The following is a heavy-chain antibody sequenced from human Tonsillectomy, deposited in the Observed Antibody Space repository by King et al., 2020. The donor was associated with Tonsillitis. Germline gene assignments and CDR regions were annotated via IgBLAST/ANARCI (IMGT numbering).Heavy chain of an antibody. D-gene: IGHD3-22*01. CDR1: GFTFSSYA. CDR2: ISGSGGST. CDR3: AKAKGGYYYDSSGYSPFYYYGMDV. J-gene: IGHJ6*02. Sequence: VQLVESGGGLVQPGGSLRLSCAASGFTFSSYAMSWVRQAPGKGLEWVSAISGSGGSTYYADSVKGRFTISRDNSKNTLYLQMNSLRAEDTAVYYCAKAKGGYYYDSSGYSPFYYYGMDVWGQGTTGTLSS. V-gene: IGHV3-23*04.